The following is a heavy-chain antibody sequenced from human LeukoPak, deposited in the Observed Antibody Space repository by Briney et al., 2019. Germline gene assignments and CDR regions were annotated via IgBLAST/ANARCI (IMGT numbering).Heavy chain of an antibody. D-gene: IGHD5-18*01. CDR3: ARGRGYSYVSLAYFDY. CDR2: IYYSGST. Sequence: SEILSLTCTVSGGSISSYYWSWIRQPPGKGLEWIGYIYYSGSTNYNPSLKSRATISVDTSKNQFSLKLSSVTAADTAVYYCARGRGYSYVSLAYFDYWGQGTLVTVSS. CDR1: GGSISSYY. J-gene: IGHJ4*02. V-gene: IGHV4-59*12.